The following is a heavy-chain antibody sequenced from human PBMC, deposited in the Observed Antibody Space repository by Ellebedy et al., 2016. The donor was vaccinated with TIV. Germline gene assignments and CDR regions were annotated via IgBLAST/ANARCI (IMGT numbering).Heavy chain of an antibody. CDR1: GFTFSSFW. V-gene: IGHV3-7*03. CDR3: VSEARGSNCCEAY. J-gene: IGHJ4*02. Sequence: GESLKISCGASGFTFSSFWMGWVRRAPGKGLEWVATINQVGNEKYYVDSVKGRFTISRDNAKTSLYLQMNSLRAEYTAVYSCVSEARGSNCCEAYWGQGTLVTVSS. D-gene: IGHD2-21*01. CDR2: INQVGNEK.